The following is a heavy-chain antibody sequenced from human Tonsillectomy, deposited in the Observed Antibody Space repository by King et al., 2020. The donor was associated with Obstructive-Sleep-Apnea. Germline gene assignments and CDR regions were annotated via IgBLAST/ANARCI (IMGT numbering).Heavy chain of an antibody. V-gene: IGHV3-9*01. D-gene: IGHD6-13*01. Sequence: VQLVQSGGGLVQPGRSLRLSCAASGFSFDDYAMHWVRQAPGKGLEWVSCISWNSGSIAYADSVKGRFTISRDNAKNSLYLQMNSLRAEDTALYYCARGVYSSSWYWGQGPLVPVSS. CDR3: ARGVYSSSWY. J-gene: IGHJ4*02. CDR2: ISWNSGSI. CDR1: GFSFDDYA.